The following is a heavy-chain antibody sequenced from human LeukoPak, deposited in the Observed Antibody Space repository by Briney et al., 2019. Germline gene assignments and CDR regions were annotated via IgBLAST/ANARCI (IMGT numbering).Heavy chain of an antibody. Sequence: PSETLSLTCTVSGGSISTYYWSWIRQPPGKGLEWIGEINHSGSTNYNPSLKSRVTISVDTSKNQFSLKLSSVTAADTAVYYCARGFRGYSYGRRNYYYYYMDVWGKGTTVTVSS. V-gene: IGHV4-34*01. J-gene: IGHJ6*03. CDR3: ARGFRGYSYGRRNYYYYYMDV. CDR1: GGSISTYY. CDR2: INHSGST. D-gene: IGHD5-18*01.